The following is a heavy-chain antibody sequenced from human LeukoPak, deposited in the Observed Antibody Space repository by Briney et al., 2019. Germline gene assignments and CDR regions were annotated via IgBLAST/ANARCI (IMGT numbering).Heavy chain of an antibody. CDR1: GGSISSSSYY. D-gene: IGHD4-17*01. J-gene: IGHJ5*02. Sequence: SETLSLTCTVSGGSISSSSYYWGWIRQPPGEGLEWIGSIYYSGSTHYNPSLKSRVSISVDTSKDQFSLKLSSVTAADTAVYYCARNATVTTLKRAYNWFDPWGQGTLVTVSS. CDR2: IYYSGST. CDR3: ARNATVTTLKRAYNWFDP. V-gene: IGHV4-39*01.